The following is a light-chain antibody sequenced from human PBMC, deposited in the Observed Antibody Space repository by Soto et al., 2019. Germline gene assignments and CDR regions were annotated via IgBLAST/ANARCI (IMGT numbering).Light chain of an antibody. CDR1: QXINNY. CDR3: QQSYSTPWT. CDR2: AAS. J-gene: IGKJ1*01. Sequence: DIQMTQSPSSLSAXAXDXXTXTXRASQXINNYLNWYQQKPGKAPELLIYAASSLQTGVPSRFTGSGSGTDFTLTISNLQPEDFATYSCQQSYSTPWTFGQGTKVEI. V-gene: IGKV1-39*01.